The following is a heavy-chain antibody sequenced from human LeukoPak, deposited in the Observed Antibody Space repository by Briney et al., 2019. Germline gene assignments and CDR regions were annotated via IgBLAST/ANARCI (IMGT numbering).Heavy chain of an antibody. CDR3: ARNSYYDSSGFDY. V-gene: IGHV4-39*01. Sequence: PSETLSLTCTVSGGSISSSSYYWGWIRQPPGKGLEWIGSTYYSGRTYYNPSLKSRVTISVDTSKNQFSLKLSSVTAADTAVYYCARNSYYDSSGFDYWGQGTLVTVSS. CDR1: GGSISSSSYY. D-gene: IGHD3-22*01. CDR2: TYYSGRT. J-gene: IGHJ4*02.